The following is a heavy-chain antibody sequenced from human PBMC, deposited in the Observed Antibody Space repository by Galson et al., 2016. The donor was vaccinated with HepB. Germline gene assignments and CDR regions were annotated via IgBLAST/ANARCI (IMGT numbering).Heavy chain of an antibody. Sequence: TLSLTCTVSGGSISSGGYYWSWIRQHPGKGLEWIGYIYYSGSTYYNPSLKSRVTISVDTSKNQFSLKLSSVTAADTAVYYCARTHYSSSVLKRRRVDFQFDYWGQGTLVTVSS. CDR2: IYYSGST. CDR1: GGSISSGGYY. J-gene: IGHJ4*02. D-gene: IGHD6-6*01. CDR3: ARTHYSSSVLKRRRVDFQFDY. V-gene: IGHV4-31*03.